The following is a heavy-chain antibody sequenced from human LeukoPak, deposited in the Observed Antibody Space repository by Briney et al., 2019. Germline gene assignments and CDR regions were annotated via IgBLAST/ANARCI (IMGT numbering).Heavy chain of an antibody. CDR3: ATRPLVVVELDY. J-gene: IGHJ4*02. V-gene: IGHV3-21*01. Sequence: PGGSLRLSCAASGFTFSSYSMNWVRQAPGKWLEWVSSISSSSSYIYYTDSVKGRFTISRDNAKNSLYLQMNSLRAEDTAVYYCATRPLVVVELDYWGQGTLVTVSS. CDR1: GFTFSSYS. CDR2: ISSSSSYI. D-gene: IGHD3-22*01.